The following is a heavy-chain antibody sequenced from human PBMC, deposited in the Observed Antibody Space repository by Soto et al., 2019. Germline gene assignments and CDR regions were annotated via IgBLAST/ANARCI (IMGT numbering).Heavy chain of an antibody. CDR1: GFTFNTFD. CDR2: IRGADGRT. J-gene: IGHJ4*02. Sequence: EVQLLESGGGLVQPGGSLRLSCAASGFTFNTFDMTWVRQAPGKGLEWVSVIRGADGRTYYADSLKGRFTISRDNSKNTLFLQVTSLRVEDTDVYYCVKGAWCDDWGQGTLVTVSS. D-gene: IGHD6-19*01. CDR3: VKGAWCDD. V-gene: IGHV3-23*01.